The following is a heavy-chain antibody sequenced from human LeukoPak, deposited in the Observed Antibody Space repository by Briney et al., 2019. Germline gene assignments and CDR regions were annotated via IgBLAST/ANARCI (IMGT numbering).Heavy chain of an antibody. CDR2: ISYSGST. J-gene: IGHJ4*02. CDR3: ASRGYVEKHFDY. D-gene: IGHD5-12*01. V-gene: IGHV4-59*08. Sequence: KTSETLSLTCTVSGGSISSSYWSWIRQPPGKGLEWIGDISYSGSTNYNPSLKSRVTISADTSKNQFSLKLSSVTAADTAVYYCASRGYVEKHFDYWGQGTLVAVSS. CDR1: GGSISSSY.